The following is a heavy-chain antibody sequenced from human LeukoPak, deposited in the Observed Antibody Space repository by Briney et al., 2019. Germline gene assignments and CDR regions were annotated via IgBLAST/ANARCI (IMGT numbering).Heavy chain of an antibody. CDR1: GFTFSSYS. J-gene: IGHJ4*02. V-gene: IGHV3-48*04. Sequence: GGSLRLSCAASGFTFSSYSMNWVRQAPGKGLEWVSYISSSSSTIYYADSVKGRFTISRDNAKNSLYLQMNSLRAEDTAVYYCAGEYSWNDEDYWGQGTLVTVSS. CDR2: ISSSSSTI. D-gene: IGHD1-20*01. CDR3: AGEYSWNDEDY.